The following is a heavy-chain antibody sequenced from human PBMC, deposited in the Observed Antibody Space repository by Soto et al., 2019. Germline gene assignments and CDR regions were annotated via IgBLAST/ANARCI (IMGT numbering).Heavy chain of an antibody. D-gene: IGHD2-2*01. CDR3: AKDIGQVVPASSGMDV. Sequence: GGSLRLSCAASGFTFDDYAMHWVRQAPGKGLEWVSGISWNSGSIGYADSVKGRFTISRDNAKNSLYLQMNSLRAEDTALYYCAKDIGQVVPASSGMDVCGQGPTVTVSS. CDR1: GFTFDDYA. V-gene: IGHV3-9*01. J-gene: IGHJ6*02. CDR2: ISWNSGSI.